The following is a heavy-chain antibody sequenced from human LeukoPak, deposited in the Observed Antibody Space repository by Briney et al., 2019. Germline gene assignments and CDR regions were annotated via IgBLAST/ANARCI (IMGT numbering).Heavy chain of an antibody. J-gene: IGHJ4*02. CDR2: INSDGSST. CDR1: GFTFSSYW. Sequence: PGGSLRLSCAASGFTFSSYWMHWVRQAPGKGLVWVSRINSDGSSTMYADAVKGRYTISRDNAKNTLYLQMNSLRAEDTAVYYCVRGYGGNTFDYWGQGTLVTVSS. CDR3: VRGYGGNTFDY. D-gene: IGHD4/OR15-4a*01. V-gene: IGHV3-74*03.